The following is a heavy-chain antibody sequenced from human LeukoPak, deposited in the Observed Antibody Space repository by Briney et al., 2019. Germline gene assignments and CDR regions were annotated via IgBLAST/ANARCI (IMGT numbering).Heavy chain of an antibody. D-gene: IGHD2-15*01. V-gene: IGHV3-33*01. CDR3: ARPQVVVATIITDYFDY. Sequence: PGRSLRLSCAASGFTFSYYGMNXXRQAPGKGXXXXXXXXXXGSKEYYAGSVKGRFTISRDNSKNTVDLHINSLRVEDTAVYYCARPQVVVATIITDYFDYWGQGTLVTVSS. CDR1: GFTFSYYG. J-gene: IGHJ4*02. CDR2: XXXXGSKE.